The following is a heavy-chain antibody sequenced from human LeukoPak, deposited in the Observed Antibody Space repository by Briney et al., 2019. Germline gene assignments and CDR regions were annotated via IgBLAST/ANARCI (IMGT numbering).Heavy chain of an antibody. CDR2: IIPIFGTA. CDR1: GGTFSSYA. J-gene: IGHJ4*02. D-gene: IGHD6-19*01. V-gene: IGHV1-69*01. Sequence: TVKVSCKASGGTFSSYAISWVRQAPGQGLEWMGGIIPIFGTANYAQKFQGRVTITADESTSTAYMELSSLRSEDTAVYYCARSTVGAVARFDYWGQGTLVTVSS. CDR3: ARSTVGAVARFDY.